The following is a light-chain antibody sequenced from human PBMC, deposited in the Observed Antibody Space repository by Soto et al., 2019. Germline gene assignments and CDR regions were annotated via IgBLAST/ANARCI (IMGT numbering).Light chain of an antibody. CDR1: QSIGTY. J-gene: IGKJ2*01. Sequence: DIQMTQSPSSLSASVGDRVIITCRASQSIGTYLNWYQQTPGKAPKLLIYDASTLQSGVPSRFSGRGSGTDLTLTISSLQPEDFATYFCQQSYSAPYTFGQGTKVDI. CDR2: DAS. CDR3: QQSYSAPYT. V-gene: IGKV1-39*01.